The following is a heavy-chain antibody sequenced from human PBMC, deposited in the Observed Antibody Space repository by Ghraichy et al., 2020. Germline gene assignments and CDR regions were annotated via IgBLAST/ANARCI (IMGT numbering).Heavy chain of an antibody. J-gene: IGHJ5*02. D-gene: IGHD4-11*01. Sequence: SVKGRFTISRDNAKNSLYLQMNSLRAEDTAVYYCARASTDYPFTNTRSNWFDPWGQGTLVTVSS. CDR3: ARASTDYPFTNTRSNWFDP. V-gene: IGHV3-21*01.